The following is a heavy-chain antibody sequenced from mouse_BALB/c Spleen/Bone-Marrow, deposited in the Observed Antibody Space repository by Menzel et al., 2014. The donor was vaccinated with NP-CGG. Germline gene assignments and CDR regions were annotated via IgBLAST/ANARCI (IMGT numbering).Heavy chain of an antibody. V-gene: IGHV1-9*01. CDR1: GYTFSSCW. Sequence: VKLQESGAELMKPGASVKISCKATGYTFSSCWIEWVKQRPGHGLEWIGEILPGSGSTNYNEKFKGKATFTADTSSNTAYMQLSSLTSEDSAVYYCAREDYYGSSYGDYWGQGTTLTVSS. J-gene: IGHJ2*01. D-gene: IGHD1-1*01. CDR2: ILPGSGST. CDR3: AREDYYGSSYGDY.